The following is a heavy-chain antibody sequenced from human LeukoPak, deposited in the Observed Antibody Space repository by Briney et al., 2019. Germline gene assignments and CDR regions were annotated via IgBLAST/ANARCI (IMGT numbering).Heavy chain of an antibody. CDR3: VRGGYCSSTICYWYNAFDM. CDR2: IATSGSAI. J-gene: IGHJ3*02. Sequence: GGSLRLSCAASGFTFSSYKMSWVRQAPGKGLEWVSYIATSGSAIYYADSVKGRFTISRDNAKNSLYLQMNSLRAEDMAVYYCVRGGYCSSTICYWYNAFDMWGQGTMVTVSS. V-gene: IGHV3-48*03. CDR1: GFTFSSYK. D-gene: IGHD2-2*01.